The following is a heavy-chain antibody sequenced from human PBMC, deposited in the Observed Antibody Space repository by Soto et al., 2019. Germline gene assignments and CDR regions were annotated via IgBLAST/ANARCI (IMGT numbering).Heavy chain of an antibody. CDR1: GGSFSGYY. CDR3: ARGPHPKRSMLTGWRYYYYYMDV. V-gene: IGHV4-34*01. Sequence: QVQLQQWGAGLLKPSETLSHTCAVYGGSFSGYYWSWIRQPPGKGLEWIGEINHSGSTNYNPSLTSVVTISVDTSKNQLSLMLSSVTAADTAVYYCARGPHPKRSMLTGWRYYYYYMDVWGKGTTVTVSS. D-gene: IGHD3-16*01. J-gene: IGHJ6*03. CDR2: INHSGST.